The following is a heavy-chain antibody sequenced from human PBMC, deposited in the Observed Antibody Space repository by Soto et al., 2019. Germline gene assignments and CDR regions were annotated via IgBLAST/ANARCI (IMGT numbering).Heavy chain of an antibody. CDR3: ARDFNCTRRCIDVFDI. CDR2: VSAYNGNT. V-gene: IGHV1-18*01. J-gene: IGHJ3*02. D-gene: IGHD2-8*01. CDR1: GYSFINYD. Sequence: QVQLVLSGAEVKKPGASVKVSCKASGYSFINYDISWVRQAPGQGLEWMGWVSAYNGNTNYAQKFQGRVTMTTDTSTSTAYMELRSLRSDDTAVYYCARDFNCTRRCIDVFDIWGQGTMVTVSS.